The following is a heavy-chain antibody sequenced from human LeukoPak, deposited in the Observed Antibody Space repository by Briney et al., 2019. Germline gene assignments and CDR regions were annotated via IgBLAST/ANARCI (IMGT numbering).Heavy chain of an antibody. Sequence: GGSLRLSCAASGFTFSSYEMNWVRQAPGKGLEWVSYISSSGNTIYHADSVKGRFTISRDNAKNSLYLQMNSLRAEDTAVYYCARVNDYGDYGDFQHWGQGTLVTVSS. J-gene: IGHJ1*01. CDR2: ISSSGNTI. D-gene: IGHD4-17*01. CDR1: GFTFSSYE. CDR3: ARVNDYGDYGDFQH. V-gene: IGHV3-48*03.